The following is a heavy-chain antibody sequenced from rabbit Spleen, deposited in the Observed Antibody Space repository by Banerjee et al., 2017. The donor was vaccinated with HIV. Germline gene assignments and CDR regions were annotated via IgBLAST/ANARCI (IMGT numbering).Heavy chain of an antibody. D-gene: IGHD6-1*01. CDR2: IYAGSGNT. CDR3: ARDSGGGVAYGYGYYLNL. J-gene: IGHJ4*01. CDR1: GFSFSSSYY. V-gene: IGHV1S40*01. Sequence: QSLEESGGGLVQPEGSLTLTCTASGFSFSSSYYMCWVRQAPGKGLEWIACIYAGSGNTYYASWAKGRFTISKTSSTTVTLQLNSLTAADTATYFCARDSGGGVAYGYGYYLNLWGQGTLVTVS.